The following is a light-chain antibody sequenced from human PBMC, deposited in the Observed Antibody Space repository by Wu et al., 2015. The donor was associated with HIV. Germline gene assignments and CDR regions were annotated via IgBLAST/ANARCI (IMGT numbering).Light chain of an antibody. CDR1: QSVSSN. CDR3: QQYNNWPPWT. J-gene: IGKJ1*01. V-gene: IGKV3-15*01. Sequence: EIVMTQSPATLSVSPGERATLSCRASQSVSSNLAWYQQKPGQAPRLLIHGASTKATGIPAKFSGSGSGTEFTLTISNVQSEDFAVYYCQQYNNWPPWTFGQGTKVEIK. CDR2: GAS.